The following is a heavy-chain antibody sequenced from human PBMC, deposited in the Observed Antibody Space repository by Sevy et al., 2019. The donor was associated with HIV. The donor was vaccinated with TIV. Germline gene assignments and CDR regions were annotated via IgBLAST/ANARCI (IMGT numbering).Heavy chain of an antibody. CDR2: ISSSGTTI. V-gene: IGHV3-48*02. CDR3: ARGFMGADYYYGMDV. J-gene: IGHJ6*02. Sequence: GGSLRLSCAASRLPFSSSVVTWVRQAPGKGLEWVSSISSSGTTIYYADSVKGRFTISRDNAKNSLYLQMNSLRDEDTAVYYCARGFMGADYYYGMDVWGQGTTVTVSS. CDR1: RLPFSSSV. D-gene: IGHD3-3*01.